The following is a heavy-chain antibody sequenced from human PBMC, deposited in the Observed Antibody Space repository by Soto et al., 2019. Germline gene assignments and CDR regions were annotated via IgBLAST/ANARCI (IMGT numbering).Heavy chain of an antibody. CDR1: GYTFTNHG. Sequence: ASVKVSCKASGYTFTNHGISWVRQAPGQGLKWLGWISGHNGNTKYAQRLKGRVTMTADTSTSTAYMELRSLRSDDTAVYYCARDLYPLAYYFDFWGQGTLVTVSS. CDR2: ISGHNGNT. CDR3: ARDLYPLAYYFDF. D-gene: IGHD2-8*01. J-gene: IGHJ4*02. V-gene: IGHV1-18*04.